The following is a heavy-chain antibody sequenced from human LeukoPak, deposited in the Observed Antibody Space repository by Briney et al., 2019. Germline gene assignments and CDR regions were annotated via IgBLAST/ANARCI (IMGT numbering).Heavy chain of an antibody. CDR3: ARGGIATPGVGGYFDY. CDR1: SGSFSGYY. V-gene: IGHV4-34*01. D-gene: IGHD6-13*01. CDR2: INHSGST. J-gene: IGHJ4*02. Sequence: SETLSLTCAVYSGSFSGYYWSWIRQPPGKGLEWIGEINHSGSTNHNPSLKSRVTISEDTSKSQFSLKLSAVTAADTALYYCARGGIATPGVGGYFDYWGQGIFVTVSS.